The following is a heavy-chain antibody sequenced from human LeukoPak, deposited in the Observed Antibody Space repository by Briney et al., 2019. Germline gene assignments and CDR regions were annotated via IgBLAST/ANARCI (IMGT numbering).Heavy chain of an antibody. CDR2: SRSKGRSYST. Sequence: PGGSLRLSCAASGFTFSDHYMDWVRQAPGEGLEWVARSRSKGRSYSTEYAASVKSRFTISRDESKNTLLLQMNSLKTEDTAVYYCARSGRYSAFDFWGQGTMVIVSS. J-gene: IGHJ3*01. D-gene: IGHD1-26*01. CDR1: GFTFSDHY. V-gene: IGHV3-72*01. CDR3: ARSGRYSAFDF.